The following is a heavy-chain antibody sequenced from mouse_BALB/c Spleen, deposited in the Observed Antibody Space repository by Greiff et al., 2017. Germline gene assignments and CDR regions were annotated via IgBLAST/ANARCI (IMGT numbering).Heavy chain of an antibody. CDR1: GFSLTGYG. D-gene: IGHD2-1*01. Sequence: VKLMESGPGLVAPSQSLSITCTVSGFSLTGYGVNWVRQPPGKGLEWLGMIWGDGSTDYNSALKSRLSISKDNSKSQVFLKMNSLQTDDTARYYCARGGAYGNLWYFDVWGAGTTVTVSS. J-gene: IGHJ1*01. V-gene: IGHV2-6-7*01. CDR3: ARGGAYGNLWYFDV. CDR2: IWGDGST.